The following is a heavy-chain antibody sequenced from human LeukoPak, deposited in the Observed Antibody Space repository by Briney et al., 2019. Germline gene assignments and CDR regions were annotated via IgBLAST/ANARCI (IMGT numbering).Heavy chain of an antibody. CDR3: ARAGYYFDC. Sequence: GGSLRLSCAASGFTFSSYEVNWVRQAPGKGLEWISYISTSGSTIYYADSVKGRFTISRDNAKNSLYLQMNSLRAEDTAVYYCARAGYYFDCWGQGTLVTVSS. V-gene: IGHV3-48*03. CDR1: GFTFSSYE. CDR2: ISTSGSTI. J-gene: IGHJ4*02.